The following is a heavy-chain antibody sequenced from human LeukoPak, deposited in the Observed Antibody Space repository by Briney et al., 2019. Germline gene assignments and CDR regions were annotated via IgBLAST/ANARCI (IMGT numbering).Heavy chain of an antibody. CDR3: ARLSAMVRGPEDIFYSEY. CDR1: GFSFSTYW. J-gene: IGHJ4*02. CDR2: IRPDGSEK. D-gene: IGHD3-10*01. Sequence: PGGSLRLSCETSGFSFSTYWMSWVRQAPGKGLEWVANIRPDGSEKYYVDSVKGRFTISRDIAKRSVFLQMTSLRVEDTAVYYCARLSAMVRGPEDIFYSEYWGLGTLVTVSS. V-gene: IGHV3-7*01.